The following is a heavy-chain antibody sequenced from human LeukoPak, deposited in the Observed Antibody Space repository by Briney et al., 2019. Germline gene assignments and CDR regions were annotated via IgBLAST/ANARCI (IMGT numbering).Heavy chain of an antibody. J-gene: IGHJ5*02. Sequence: PSETLSLTCTVSGGSIGSHYWTWIRQPAGKGLEWIGRIYSSGNTNYNPSLQSRVTMSLDTSKNQFSLKLTSVTAADTAVYYCARDRIALDPWGQGTLVTVSS. CDR1: GGSIGSHY. V-gene: IGHV4-4*07. CDR2: IYSSGNT. CDR3: ARDRIALDP. D-gene: IGHD6-13*01.